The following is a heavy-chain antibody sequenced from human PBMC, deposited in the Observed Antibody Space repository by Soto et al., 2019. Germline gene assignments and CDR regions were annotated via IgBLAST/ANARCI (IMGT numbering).Heavy chain of an antibody. CDR2: IYPGDSDT. Sequence: GESLKISCQASGYYFTTYWIGWVRQVPGKGLEWMGIIYPGDSDTKYSPSFEGQITISADRSTNTAYLKWSSLKTSDTAVYFCARDKTYCRGSTCYPDYWGQGTLVTVSS. J-gene: IGHJ4*02. D-gene: IGHD2-2*01. V-gene: IGHV5-51*01. CDR3: ARDKTYCRGSTCYPDY. CDR1: GYYFTTYW.